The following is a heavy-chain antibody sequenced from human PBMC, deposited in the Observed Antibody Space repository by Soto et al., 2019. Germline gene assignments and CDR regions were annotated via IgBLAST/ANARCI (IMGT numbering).Heavy chain of an antibody. D-gene: IGHD5-18*01. Sequence: ASVKVSCKASGYTFYSHGISWVRQAPGQGLEWMGRINADYGNTQYAQKFRGRVTMTTDTSTTTVYMEPTNLRSDDTAVYYCARCIQGDYYYGMDVWGQGTTVTVSS. J-gene: IGHJ6*02. CDR3: ARCIQGDYYYGMDV. CDR2: INADYGNT. CDR1: GYTFYSHG. V-gene: IGHV1-18*01.